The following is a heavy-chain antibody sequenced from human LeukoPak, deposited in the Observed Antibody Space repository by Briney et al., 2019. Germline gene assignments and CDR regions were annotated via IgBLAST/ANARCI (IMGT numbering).Heavy chain of an antibody. Sequence: SETLSLTCTVSGGSVSSNTYYWSWIRQPPGKGLEWIAYIYYTGSTTYNPYLKSRVTISVDTSKNQFSLKLSSVTAADTAVYYCARHLPKWGWDYWGQGTLVTVFS. CDR3: ARHLPKWGWDY. CDR2: IYYTGST. J-gene: IGHJ4*02. V-gene: IGHV4-61*01. D-gene: IGHD1-26*01. CDR1: GGSVSSNTYY.